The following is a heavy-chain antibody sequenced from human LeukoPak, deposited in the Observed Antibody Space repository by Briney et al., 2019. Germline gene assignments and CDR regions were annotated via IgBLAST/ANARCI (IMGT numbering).Heavy chain of an antibody. J-gene: IGHJ3*02. V-gene: IGHV4-34*01. CDR2: INRSGST. CDR1: GGSLSGYY. CDR3: AREVVLLWFGDSEPHGFDI. D-gene: IGHD3-10*01. Sequence: SETLSLTCAVYGGSLSGYYWSWIRQPPGKGLEWIGGINRSGSTNYNPSLKSRVTISVDTSKNQFSLKLSSVTAADTAVYYCAREVVLLWFGDSEPHGFDIWGQGTMVTVSS.